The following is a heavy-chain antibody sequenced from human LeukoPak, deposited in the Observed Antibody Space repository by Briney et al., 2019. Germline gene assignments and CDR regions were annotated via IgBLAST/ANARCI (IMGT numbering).Heavy chain of an antibody. CDR1: GGTFSSYA. CDR3: ARGTYSNYVGWFDP. CDR2: IIPIFGTA. Sequence: SVKVSCKASGGTFSSYAISWVRQAPGQGLEWMGGIIPIFGTANYAQKFQGRVTITADESTSTAYMELSSLRSEDTAVYYCARGTYSNYVGWFDPWRQGTLVTVSS. V-gene: IGHV1-69*13. J-gene: IGHJ5*02. D-gene: IGHD4-11*01.